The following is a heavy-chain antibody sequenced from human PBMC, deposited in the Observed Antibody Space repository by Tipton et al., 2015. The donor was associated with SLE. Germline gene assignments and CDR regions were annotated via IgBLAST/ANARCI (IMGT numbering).Heavy chain of an antibody. V-gene: IGHV3-23*01. Sequence: GSLRLSCAASGFTLNSHDMSWVRQPPGKGLEWVSTSGNDGSTYYADSVKGRFTVSRDNSKDTVYLQLNSLRVEDTAIYYCAKGLGGPLFDYWGQGTLVTVSS. J-gene: IGHJ4*02. CDR3: AKGLGGPLFDY. CDR2: SGNDGST. D-gene: IGHD6-25*01. CDR1: GFTLNSHD.